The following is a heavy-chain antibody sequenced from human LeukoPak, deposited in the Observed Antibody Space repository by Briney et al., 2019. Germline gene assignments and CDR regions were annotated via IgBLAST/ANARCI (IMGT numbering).Heavy chain of an antibody. D-gene: IGHD3-10*01. Sequence: ASVKVSCKASGYTFTSYDINWVRQATGQGLEWMGWMNPNSGNTGYAQKFQGRVTITADKSTSTAYMELSSLRSEDTAVYYCARSITMVRGVTYNWFDPWGQGTLVTVSS. CDR1: GYTFTSYD. CDR3: ARSITMVRGVTYNWFDP. J-gene: IGHJ5*02. V-gene: IGHV1-8*01. CDR2: MNPNSGNT.